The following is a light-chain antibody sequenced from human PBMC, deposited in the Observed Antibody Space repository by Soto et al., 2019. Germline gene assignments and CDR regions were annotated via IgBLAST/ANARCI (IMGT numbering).Light chain of an antibody. CDR2: KAS. CDR3: QQYNSGGFT. Sequence: DIQMTQSPSTLSASVGDRVTITCRASQSISNWLDWYQQKPGKAPKLLIYKASSLESGVPSRFSGSGSGTEFTLTISSLQPDDFATYYCQQYNSGGFTFGPGTKVDIK. J-gene: IGKJ3*01. CDR1: QSISNW. V-gene: IGKV1-5*03.